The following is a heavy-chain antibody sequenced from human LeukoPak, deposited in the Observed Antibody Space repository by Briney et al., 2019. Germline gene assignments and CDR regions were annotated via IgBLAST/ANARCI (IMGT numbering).Heavy chain of an antibody. D-gene: IGHD6-19*01. CDR1: GFTFSSYA. CDR3: ASGAVAGGGPY. CDR2: ISGSGGST. Sequence: GGSLRLSCAASGFTFSSYALSWVRQAPGKGLEWVSAISGSGGSTYYADSVKGRFTISRDNSKNTLYLQMNSLRAEDTAVYYSASGAVAGGGPYWGQGTLVTVSS. J-gene: IGHJ4*02. V-gene: IGHV3-23*01.